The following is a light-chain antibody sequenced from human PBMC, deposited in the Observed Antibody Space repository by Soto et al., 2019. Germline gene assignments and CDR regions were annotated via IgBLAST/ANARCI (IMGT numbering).Light chain of an antibody. CDR1: SRDVGAYDY. V-gene: IGLV2-14*01. CDR2: EVS. Sequence: QSALTQPASVSGSRGQSITISCTGTSRDVGAYDYVSWYQQHPGKAPELMIYEVSHRPSGVSNRFSGSKSDNTASLTISGLQAEDEADYYCSSYTSISTLYVFGTGTKVTVL. CDR3: SSYTSISTLYV. J-gene: IGLJ1*01.